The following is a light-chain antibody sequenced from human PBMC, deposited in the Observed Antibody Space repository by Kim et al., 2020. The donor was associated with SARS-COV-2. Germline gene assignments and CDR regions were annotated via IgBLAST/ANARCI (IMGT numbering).Light chain of an antibody. J-gene: IGLJ3*02. CDR1: TNALVIYAL. CDR2: DIS. CDR3: CSFTSGISWV. V-gene: IGLV2-23*02. Sequence: GQSVPFSSPETTNALVIYALIPWYQQSPGKPPRLIIFDISQRPSGISGRFSGSKSGNTASLTISPLEPDDEADYFCCSFTSGISWVFGGGTQLTVL.